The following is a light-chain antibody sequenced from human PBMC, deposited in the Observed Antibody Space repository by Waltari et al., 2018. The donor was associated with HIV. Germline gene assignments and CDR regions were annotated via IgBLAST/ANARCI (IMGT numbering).Light chain of an antibody. Sequence: QSALTQSPSPSGSPGQSVNISCTGANGDISDYNYVSWYQQHSDRPPKLILFEVTRRPSGVPDRFAGSKSGNTASRFVSGRQPEDEATYFCSSFAGTHKLFGGGTKLTVL. CDR3: SSFAGTHKL. J-gene: IGLJ2*01. CDR1: NGDISDYNY. CDR2: EVT. V-gene: IGLV2-8*01.